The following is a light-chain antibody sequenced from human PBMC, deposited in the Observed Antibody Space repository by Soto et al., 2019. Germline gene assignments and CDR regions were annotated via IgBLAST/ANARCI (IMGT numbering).Light chain of an antibody. V-gene: IGLV1-51*02. J-gene: IGLJ1*01. Sequence: QSVLTQPPSVSAAPGQKVTISCSGSSSNIENNYVSWYQQLPGTAPKLLIYEDNKRPSGIPDRFSGSKSGTSATLGITGLQTGDEGDCYGGTWDSSLTSYVFGSGTKVTVL. CDR2: EDN. CDR3: GTWDSSLTSYV. CDR1: SSNIENNY.